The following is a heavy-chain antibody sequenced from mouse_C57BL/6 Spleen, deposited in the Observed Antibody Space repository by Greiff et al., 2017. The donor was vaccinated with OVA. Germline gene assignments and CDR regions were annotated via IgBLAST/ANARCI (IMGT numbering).Heavy chain of an antibody. Sequence: VQLQQSGPGLVKPSQSLSLTCSVTGYSITSGHYWNWIRQFPGNKLEWMGYISYDGSNNYNPSLKNRISITRDTSKNQFFLKLNSVTTEDTATYYCAREGDGYYFDYWGQGTTLTVSS. J-gene: IGHJ2*01. CDR3: AREGDGYYFDY. CDR2: ISYDGSN. D-gene: IGHD2-3*01. V-gene: IGHV3-6*01. CDR1: GYSITSGHY.